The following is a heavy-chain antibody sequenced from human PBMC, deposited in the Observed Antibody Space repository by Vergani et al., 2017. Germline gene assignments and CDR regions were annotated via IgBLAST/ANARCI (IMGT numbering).Heavy chain of an antibody. Sequence: QVQLQQWGAGLLKPSETLSLTCAVYGGSFSGYYWSWIRQPPGKGLEWIGEINHSGSTNYNPSLKSRVTITVDTSKNQFALKLSSVTAAGTAVYYCARGGGELRYFDWLKNGMDVWGQGTTVTVSS. J-gene: IGHJ6*02. CDR3: ARGGGELRYFDWLKNGMDV. CDR1: GGSFSGYY. D-gene: IGHD3-9*01. V-gene: IGHV4-34*01. CDR2: INHSGST.